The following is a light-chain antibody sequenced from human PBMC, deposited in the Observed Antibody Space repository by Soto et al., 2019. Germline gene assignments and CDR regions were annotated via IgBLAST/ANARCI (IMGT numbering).Light chain of an antibody. Sequence: QSARTQPPSASGSPGQSVTISCTGTNSDVGGYNYVSWYQQHPGKAPKLMIYELSKRPSGVPDRFSGSKSGNTASLTVSGLQAEDEADYYCSSYAGSNNFVVFGGGTKLTVL. CDR3: SSYAGSNNFVV. CDR2: ELS. CDR1: NSDVGGYNY. V-gene: IGLV2-8*01. J-gene: IGLJ2*01.